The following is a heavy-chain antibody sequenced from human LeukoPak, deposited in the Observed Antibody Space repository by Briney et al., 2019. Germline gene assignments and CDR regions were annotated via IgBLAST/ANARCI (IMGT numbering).Heavy chain of an antibody. CDR3: AREGSPTPYYYYGMDV. CDR2: IWYDGSNK. J-gene: IGHJ6*02. CDR1: GFTFGSYG. Sequence: GGSLRLSCAASGFTFGSYGMHWVRQAPGKGLEWVAVIWYDGSNKYYADSVKGRFTISRDNSKNTLYLQMNSLRAEDTAVYYCAREGSPTPYYYYGMDVWGQGTTVTVSS. V-gene: IGHV3-33*01. D-gene: IGHD2-15*01.